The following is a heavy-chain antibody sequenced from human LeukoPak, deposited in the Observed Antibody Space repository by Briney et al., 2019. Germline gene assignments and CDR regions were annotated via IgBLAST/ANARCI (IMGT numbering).Heavy chain of an antibody. Sequence: GGSLRLSCAASGFTFNTYTMNWVRQAPGEGLEWVSYISGSSGIIDYADPVRGRFTISRDNAKNSLYLQMNSLRAEDTAVYYCARDSMVYAISNGEFDYWGQGTLVTVSS. CDR2: ISGSSGII. V-gene: IGHV3-48*01. CDR3: ARDSMVYAISNGEFDY. CDR1: GFTFNTYT. D-gene: IGHD2-8*01. J-gene: IGHJ4*02.